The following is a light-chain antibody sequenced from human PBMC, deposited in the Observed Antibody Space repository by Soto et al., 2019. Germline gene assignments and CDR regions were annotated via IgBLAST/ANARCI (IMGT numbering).Light chain of an antibody. CDR3: QQYGSSLYT. Sequence: EIVLTQSPGTQSLSPGERATLSCRASQSVSSNYLAWYQQKPGQAPRLLIYGASSRATGIPDRFSGSGSGTDFTLTISRLEPEDFAVYYCQQYGSSLYTFGQGTKLEIK. CDR2: GAS. V-gene: IGKV3-20*01. CDR1: QSVSSNY. J-gene: IGKJ2*01.